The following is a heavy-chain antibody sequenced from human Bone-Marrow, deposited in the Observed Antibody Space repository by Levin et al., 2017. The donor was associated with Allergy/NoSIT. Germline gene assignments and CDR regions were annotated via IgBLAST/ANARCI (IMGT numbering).Heavy chain of an antibody. CDR2: ISGSGGST. J-gene: IGHJ4*02. Sequence: ESLKISCAASGFTFSSYAMSWVRQAPGKGLEWVSAISGSGGSTYYADSVKGRFTISRDNSKNTLYLQMNSLRAEDTAVYYCAKDPLVVVSFPQFDYWGQGTPVTVSP. CDR1: GFTFSSYA. D-gene: IGHD2-2*01. V-gene: IGHV3-23*01. CDR3: AKDPLVVVSFPQFDY.